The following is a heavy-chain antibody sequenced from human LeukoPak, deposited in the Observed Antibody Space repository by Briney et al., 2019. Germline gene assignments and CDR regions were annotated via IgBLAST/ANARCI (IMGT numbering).Heavy chain of an antibody. CDR1: SGSISRSSHY. V-gene: IGHV4-39*07. J-gene: IGHJ4*02. D-gene: IGHD3-22*01. CDR2: VYYNGGT. Sequence: SETLSLTCTVSSGSISRSSHYWGWIRQSPGKGLEYIGSVYYNGGTRYNPSLKSRVTISVDTSKNQFSLRLSSVTAADTAVYYCARDWNYYDNSGYYRPPQYYFDSWGQGTLVTVSS. CDR3: ARDWNYYDNSGYYRPPQYYFDS.